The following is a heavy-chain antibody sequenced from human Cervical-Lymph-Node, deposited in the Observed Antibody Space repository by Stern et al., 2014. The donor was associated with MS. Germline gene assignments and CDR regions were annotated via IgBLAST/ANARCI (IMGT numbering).Heavy chain of an antibody. J-gene: IGHJ6*02. V-gene: IGHV3-73*01. D-gene: IGHD3-10*02. CDR2: IRSKANSYAT. CDR1: GFTFSGSA. CDR3: ARHPEHLFIHMDV. Sequence: VQLVQSGGGLVQPGGSLKLSCAASGFTFSGSAMYWVRQASGKGLEWVGRIRSKANSYATAYAASVTGRFTIPRDDSENTAYPKMNSLKTEDTAVYYCARHPEHLFIHMDVWGQGTTVTVSS.